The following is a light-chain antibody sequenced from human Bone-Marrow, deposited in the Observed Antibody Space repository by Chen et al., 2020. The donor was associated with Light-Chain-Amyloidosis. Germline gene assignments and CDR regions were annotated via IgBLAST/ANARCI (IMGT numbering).Light chain of an antibody. J-gene: IGKJ2*01. CDR1: QTIKKNY. CDR2: GAS. V-gene: IGKV3-20*01. Sequence: EIVLTQSPGALSLAPGERVTISCRASQTIKKNYLAWYQQKPGQAPRLLIFGASSRASGVPDRFGGSGAGTDFTLTLSRLEPEDFGVYHCRQYSTAPWTFGQGT. CDR3: RQYSTAPWT.